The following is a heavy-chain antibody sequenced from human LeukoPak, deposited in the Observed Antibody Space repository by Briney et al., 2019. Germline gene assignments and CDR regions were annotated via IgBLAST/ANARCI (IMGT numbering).Heavy chain of an antibody. V-gene: IGHV4-34*01. CDR3: ARPRVWSGYRSIDNDAFDI. CDR2: INHSGST. J-gene: IGHJ3*02. CDR1: GGSFSGYY. Sequence: PSETLSLTCAVYGGSFSGYYWSWIRQPPGKGLEWIGEINHSGSTNYNPSLKSRVTISVDTSKNQFSLKLSSVTAADTAVYYCARPRVWSGYRSIDNDAFDIWGQGTMVTVSS. D-gene: IGHD3-3*01.